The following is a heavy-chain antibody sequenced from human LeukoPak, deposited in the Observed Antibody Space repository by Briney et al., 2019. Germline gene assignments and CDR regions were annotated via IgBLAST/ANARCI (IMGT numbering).Heavy chain of an antibody. CDR1: RVTFSSYG. CDR3: ANDGYRGY. CDR2: IRYDGSNK. Sequence: PGGSLRLSCAESRVTFSSYGMHWVRQAPGKGLEWVAFIRYDGSNKYYADSVKGRFTISRDNSKNTLYLQMNSLRAEDTAVYYCANDGYRGYWGQGTLVTVSS. J-gene: IGHJ4*02. D-gene: IGHD5-24*01. V-gene: IGHV3-30*02.